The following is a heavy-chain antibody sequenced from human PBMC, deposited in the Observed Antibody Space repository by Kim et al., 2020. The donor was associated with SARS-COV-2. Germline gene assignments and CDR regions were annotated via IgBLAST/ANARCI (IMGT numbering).Heavy chain of an antibody. CDR1: GFTFDNYA. CDR2: MSFRGTSE. J-gene: IGHJ6*02. CDR3: AKDRNYGGTSMDV. V-gene: IGHV3-30*18. Sequence: GGSLRLSCAASGFTFDNYAMHWVRQAPGKGLEWVAVMSFRGTSEYYADSVKGRFTISRDNSKNTLFLQMNNLRPDDTGVYYCAKDRNYGGTSMDVWGQGTPVTVSS. D-gene: IGHD1-7*01.